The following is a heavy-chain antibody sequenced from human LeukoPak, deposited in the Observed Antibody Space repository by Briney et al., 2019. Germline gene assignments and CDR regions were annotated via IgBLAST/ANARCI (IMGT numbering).Heavy chain of an antibody. V-gene: IGHV4-34*01. Sequence: SETLSLTCAVYGGSFSGYYWSWIRQPPGKGLEWIGSIYYSGSTYYNPSLKSRVTISVDTSKNQFSLKLSSVTAADTAVYYCARHGPRVVPAATYNWNYQGGTFDIWGQGTMVTVSS. CDR3: ARHGPRVVPAATYNWNYQGGTFDI. J-gene: IGHJ3*02. D-gene: IGHD1-7*01. CDR1: GGSFSGYY. CDR2: IYYSGST.